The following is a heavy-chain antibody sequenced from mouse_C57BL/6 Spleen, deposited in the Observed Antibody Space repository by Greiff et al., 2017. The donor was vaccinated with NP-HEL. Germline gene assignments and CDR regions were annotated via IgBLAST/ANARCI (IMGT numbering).Heavy chain of an antibody. Sequence: EVMLVESGGGLVKPGGSLKLSCAASGFTFSSYAMSWVRQTPEKRLEWVATISDGGSYTYYPDNVKGRFTISRDNAKNNLNLQMSHLKSEDTAMYYCARGDYSNHYFDYWGQGTTLTVSS. V-gene: IGHV5-4*03. J-gene: IGHJ2*01. D-gene: IGHD2-5*01. CDR1: GFTFSSYA. CDR2: ISDGGSYT. CDR3: ARGDYSNHYFDY.